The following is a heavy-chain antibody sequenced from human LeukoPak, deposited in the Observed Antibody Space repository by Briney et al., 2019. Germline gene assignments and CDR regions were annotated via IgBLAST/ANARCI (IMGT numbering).Heavy chain of an antibody. D-gene: IGHD6-19*01. J-gene: IGHJ4*02. CDR2: ISGSGSNI. Sequence: GGSLRLSCAASGFTFRSYAMNWVRQAPGKGLEWVSGISGSGSNIYYADSVKGRFTISRDNSKNTLYLQMNSLRVEDTAVYYCAKVQRGDSSSYHPADYWGQGTLVTVSS. CDR3: AKVQRGDSSSYHPADY. V-gene: IGHV3-23*01. CDR1: GFTFRSYA.